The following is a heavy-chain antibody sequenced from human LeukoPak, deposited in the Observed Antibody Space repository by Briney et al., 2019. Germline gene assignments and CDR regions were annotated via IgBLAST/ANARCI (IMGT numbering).Heavy chain of an antibody. D-gene: IGHD2-2*01. CDR3: ARGRSSTSFWYFDY. V-gene: IGHV4-34*01. J-gene: IGHJ4*02. Sequence: PSETLSLTCAVYGGSFSGYYWSWIRQPPGKGLEWIGEINHSGSTNYNPSLKSRVTISVDTSKNQFSLKLSSVAAADTAVYYCARGRSSTSFWYFDYWGQGTLATVSS. CDR1: GGSFSGYY. CDR2: INHSGST.